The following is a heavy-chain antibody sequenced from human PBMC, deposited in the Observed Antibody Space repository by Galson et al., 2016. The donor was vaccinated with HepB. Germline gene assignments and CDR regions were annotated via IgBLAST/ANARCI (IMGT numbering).Heavy chain of an antibody. CDR3: ARDSWDIVVVSPAMFTFDI. D-gene: IGHD2-2*01. CDR2: IKQDGREK. Sequence: SLRFSCAVSGQTFSSAWLRWVRQAPGRGLVWVANIKQDGREKYYLDSVKGRFTISRDNAKNSLSLQMNSLRVEDTAVYYCARDSWDIVVVSPAMFTFDIWGQGTIVTVSS. CDR1: GQTFSSAW. J-gene: IGHJ3*02. V-gene: IGHV3-7*01.